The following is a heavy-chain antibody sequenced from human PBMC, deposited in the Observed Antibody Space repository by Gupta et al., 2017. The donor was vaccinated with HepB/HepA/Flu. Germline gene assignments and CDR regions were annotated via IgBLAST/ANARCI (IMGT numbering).Heavy chain of an antibody. CDR1: GFSFRTYA. D-gene: IGHD4-17*01. Sequence: EMQLLESGGGLVQPGGSLRLSCTASGFSFRTYAMRWVRRDPGKGLGWVSTITSSGGGEWYADSVEGRSSVSRDNSKNTLYLQMSSLRAGDSAFYYCAKDLAVTTTDWYFDLWGRGTLVAVSS. J-gene: IGHJ2*01. CDR3: AKDLAVTTTDWYFDL. CDR2: ITSSGGGE. V-gene: IGHV3-23*01.